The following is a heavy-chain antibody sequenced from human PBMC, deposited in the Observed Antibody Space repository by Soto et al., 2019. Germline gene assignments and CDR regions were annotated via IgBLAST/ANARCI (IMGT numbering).Heavy chain of an antibody. D-gene: IGHD3-3*01. V-gene: IGHV3-23*01. CDR1: GFTFSSFA. J-gene: IGHJ4*02. CDR3: AKGYDCWSGSVDY. CDR2: ISGSGGST. Sequence: EVQLLESGGGLVQPGGSLRLSCAASGFTFSSFAMNWVRQAPGKGLEWVSAISGSGGSTYYADSVKGRFTISRDNSKNTLNLQMNSLRAEDTAVYYCAKGYDCWSGSVDYWGQGTLVTVSS.